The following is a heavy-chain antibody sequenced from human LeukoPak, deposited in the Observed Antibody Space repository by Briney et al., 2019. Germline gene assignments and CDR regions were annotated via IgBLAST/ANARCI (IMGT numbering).Heavy chain of an antibody. CDR1: GFTFSSHA. Sequence: GGSLRLSCAAAGFTFSSHALSWVRQAPGKGLEWVSTISGGGDSTYYADSVKGRFTFSRDNSKNTLYLQMNSLRAEDTAVYYCAKNPRITMIVVVPDAFDIWGQGTMVTVSS. V-gene: IGHV3-23*01. CDR2: ISGGGDST. CDR3: AKNPRITMIVVVPDAFDI. D-gene: IGHD3-22*01. J-gene: IGHJ3*02.